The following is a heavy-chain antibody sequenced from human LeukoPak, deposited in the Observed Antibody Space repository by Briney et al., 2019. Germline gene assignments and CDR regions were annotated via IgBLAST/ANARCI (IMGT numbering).Heavy chain of an antibody. CDR1: GFTFSSSA. J-gene: IGHJ1*01. CDR3: ARGQQWLDTWFQH. D-gene: IGHD6-19*01. V-gene: IGHV3-23*01. CDR2: ISNNGGYT. Sequence: GGSLRLSCAASGFTFSSSAMSWVRQAPGKGLEWVSAISNNGGYTYYADSVQGRFTISRDNSKNTLYLQMNSLTPEDTAVYFCARGQQWLDTWFQHWGQGTLVTVSS.